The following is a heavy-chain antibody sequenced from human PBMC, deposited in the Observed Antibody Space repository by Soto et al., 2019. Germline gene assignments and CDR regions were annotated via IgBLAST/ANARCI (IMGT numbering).Heavy chain of an antibody. Sequence: EVQLLESGGGLVQPGGSLRLSCVASGFTFSYYTMSWVRQAPGKGLEWVSGISNSGDTIYYADSVKGRFPISRDNFKNTLYLQMNSLRADDTAVYYCAETVPAPTHYDYYAMDVWGQGTTVTGSS. CDR2: ISNSGDTI. CDR3: AETVPAPTHYDYYAMDV. CDR1: GFTFSYYT. V-gene: IGHV3-23*01. D-gene: IGHD2-2*01. J-gene: IGHJ6*02.